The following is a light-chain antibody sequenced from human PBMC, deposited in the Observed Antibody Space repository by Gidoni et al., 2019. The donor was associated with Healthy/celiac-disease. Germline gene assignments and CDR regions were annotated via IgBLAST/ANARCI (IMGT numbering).Light chain of an antibody. CDR2: EGS. J-gene: IGLJ2*01. CDR1: SSDVGSYNL. V-gene: IGLV2-23*03. Sequence: QSALTQPASVSGSPGQSITISCTGTSSDVGSYNLVSWYQQHPGKAPKLMLYEGSKRPSGVSNRFSGSKSGNTASLTSSGLQAEDEADYSCCSYAGSSTFVVFGGGTKLTVL. CDR3: CSYAGSSTFVV.